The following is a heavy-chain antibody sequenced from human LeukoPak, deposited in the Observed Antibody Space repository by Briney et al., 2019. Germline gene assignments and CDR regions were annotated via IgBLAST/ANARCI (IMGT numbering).Heavy chain of an antibody. CDR3: ARGPSHDSSGYYYYYYMDV. D-gene: IGHD3-22*01. CDR1: GYTFTSYD. V-gene: IGHV1-8*03. Sequence: ASVKVSCKASGYTFTSYDISWVRQATGQGREWMGWLNPNSGNTGYAQKFQGRVTITRNTSISTAYMELSSLRSEDTAEYYCARGPSHDSSGYYYYYYMDVWGKGTTVTVSS. J-gene: IGHJ6*03. CDR2: LNPNSGNT.